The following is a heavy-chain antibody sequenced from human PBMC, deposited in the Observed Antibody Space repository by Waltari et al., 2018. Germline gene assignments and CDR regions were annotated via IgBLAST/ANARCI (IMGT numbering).Heavy chain of an antibody. J-gene: IGHJ4*02. CDR1: RFGISAYN. CDR3: ATGGWGFFFDY. CDR2: ISSSGNYI. V-gene: IGHV3-21*01. Sequence: EVQLVESGGGLVKHGGSLHLSCAASRFGISAYNMNWVRQAPGQGLEWVSSISSSGNYIHYADSVKGRFTISRDNAKNSLYLQMNSLRAEDTAVYYCATGGWGFFFDYWGQGTLVTVSS. D-gene: IGHD7-27*01.